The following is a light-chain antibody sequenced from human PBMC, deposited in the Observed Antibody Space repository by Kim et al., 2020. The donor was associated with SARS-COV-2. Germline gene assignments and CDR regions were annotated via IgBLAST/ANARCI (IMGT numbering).Light chain of an antibody. CDR3: NSRDSSGNHLL. V-gene: IGLV3-19*01. CDR1: SLRRYY. CDR2: GKN. Sequence: SSELTQDPAVSVALGQTVRLTCQGDSLRRYYASWYQQKTGQAPVVVMYGKNYRPSGIPDRFSGSSSGNTASLTITAAQAEDEADYYCNSRDSSGNHLLFGGGTQLTVL. J-gene: IGLJ2*01.